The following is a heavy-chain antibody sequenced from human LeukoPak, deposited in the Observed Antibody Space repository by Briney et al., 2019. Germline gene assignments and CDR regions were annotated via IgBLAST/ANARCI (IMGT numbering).Heavy chain of an antibody. J-gene: IGHJ3*02. CDR2: IIPIFGTA. V-gene: IGHV1-69*13. D-gene: IGHD1-26*01. CDR3: ASRRGVGATMEDAFDI. Sequence: SVKVSCKGSGGTFSNYAISWVRQAPGQGLEWMGGIIPIFGTANYAQKFQGRVTITADESTSTAYMELSSLRSEDTAVYYCASRRGVGATMEDAFDIWGQGTMVTVSS. CDR1: GGTFSNYA.